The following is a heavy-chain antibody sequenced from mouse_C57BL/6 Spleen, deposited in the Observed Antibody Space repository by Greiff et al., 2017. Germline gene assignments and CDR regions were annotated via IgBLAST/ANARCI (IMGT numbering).Heavy chain of an antibody. V-gene: IGHV5-9*01. J-gene: IGHJ3*01. CDR1: GFTFSSYT. CDR3: ARHDGYYERLAY. D-gene: IGHD2-3*01. Sequence: EVQRVESGGGLVKPGGSLKLSCAASGFTFSSYTMSWVRQTPEKRLEWVATISGGGGNSYYPDSVKGRFTISRDNAKNTLYLQISSLRSEDTALYYCARHDGYYERLAYWGQGTLVTVSA. CDR2: ISGGGGNS.